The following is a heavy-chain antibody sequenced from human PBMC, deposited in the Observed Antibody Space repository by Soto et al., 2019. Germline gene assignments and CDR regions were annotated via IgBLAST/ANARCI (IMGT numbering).Heavy chain of an antibody. J-gene: IGHJ5*02. V-gene: IGHV4-30-2*01. Sequence: SETLSLTCAVSGGSISSGGYSWSWIRQPPGKGLEWIGYMYHSGSTYHNPSLKSRVTISIDRSKNQFSLKLSSVTAADTAVYYFACCGSGSHPLLDPCGQGTLVTVSS. CDR3: ACCGSGSHPLLDP. CDR1: GGSISSGGYS. D-gene: IGHD3-10*01. CDR2: MYHSGST.